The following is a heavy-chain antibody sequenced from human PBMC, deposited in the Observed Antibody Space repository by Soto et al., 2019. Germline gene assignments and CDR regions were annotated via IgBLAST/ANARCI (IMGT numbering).Heavy chain of an antibody. J-gene: IGHJ6*02. CDR1: GYTFTGYY. V-gene: IGHV1-2*02. Sequence: QVQLVQSGAEVKKPGASVKVSCKASGYTFTGYYMHWVRQAPGQGLEWMGWINPNSGGTNYAQKFQGRVTMTRDTAFSTGYMDLSRLRSDDTDVYYCARAGNWNYYYYYGMDVWGQGTTVTVSS. CDR2: INPNSGGT. D-gene: IGHD1-1*01. CDR3: ARAGNWNYYYYYGMDV.